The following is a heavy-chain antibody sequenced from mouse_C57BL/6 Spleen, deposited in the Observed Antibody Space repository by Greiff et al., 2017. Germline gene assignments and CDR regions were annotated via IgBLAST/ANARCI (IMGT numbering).Heavy chain of an antibody. J-gene: IGHJ3*01. CDR3: ARDSSGPFAY. V-gene: IGHV1-55*01. Sequence: QVQLKQPGAELVKPGASVKMSCKASGYTFTSYWITWVKQRPGQGLEWIGDIYPGSGSTNYNEKFKSKATLTVDTSSSTAYMQLSSLTSEDAAVYYCARDSSGPFAYWGQGTLVTVSA. CDR2: IYPGSGST. CDR1: GYTFTSYW. D-gene: IGHD3-2*02.